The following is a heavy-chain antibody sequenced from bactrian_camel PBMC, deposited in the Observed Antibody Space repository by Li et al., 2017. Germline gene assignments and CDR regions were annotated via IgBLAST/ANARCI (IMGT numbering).Heavy chain of an antibody. CDR2: IDSDGRT. Sequence: QVQLVESGGGSVQAGESLRLSCAVSGYLLSNSAYLLAWFRQAPGKEREGVAAIDSDGRTDYVASVKGRFTISRDNAKNTLYLQMNSLKTEDTAVYYCVTGPYCSGGYCYSADFGYWGLGTQVTVS. J-gene: IGHJ6*01. CDR3: VTGPYCSGGYCYSADFGY. CDR1: GYLLSNSA. V-gene: IGHV3S53*01. D-gene: IGHD2*01.